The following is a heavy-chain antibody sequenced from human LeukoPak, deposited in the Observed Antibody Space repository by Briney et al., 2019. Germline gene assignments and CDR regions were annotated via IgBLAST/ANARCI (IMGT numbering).Heavy chain of an antibody. Sequence: PGRSLRLSCTASGFTFGDYAMSWFRQAPGKGLEWVGFIRSKAYGGTTEYAASVKGRFTISRDDSKSIAYLQMNSLKTEDTAVYYCTRDLGGVVVTAYNWGQGTLVTVSS. J-gene: IGHJ4*02. V-gene: IGHV3-49*03. CDR3: TRDLGGVVVTAYN. CDR1: GFTFGDYA. CDR2: IRSKAYGGTT. D-gene: IGHD2-21*02.